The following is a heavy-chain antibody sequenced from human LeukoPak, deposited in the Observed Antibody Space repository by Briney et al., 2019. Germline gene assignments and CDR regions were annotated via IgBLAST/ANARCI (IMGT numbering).Heavy chain of an antibody. CDR3: ARDADYSNYETFYNWFDP. J-gene: IGHJ5*02. CDR2: IIPIFGTA. Sequence: SVTVSCKASGGTFSSYAISWVRQAPGQGLEWMGGIIPIFGTANYAQKFQGRVTITADESTSTAYMELSSLRSEDTAVYYCARDADYSNYETFYNWFDPWGQGTLVTVSS. D-gene: IGHD4-11*01. V-gene: IGHV1-69*01. CDR1: GGTFSSYA.